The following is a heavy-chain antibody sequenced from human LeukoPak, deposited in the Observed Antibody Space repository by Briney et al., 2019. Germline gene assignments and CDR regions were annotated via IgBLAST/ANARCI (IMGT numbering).Heavy chain of an antibody. Sequence: SETLSLTCAVSGGSISSGGYSWSWLRQPPGKGLEWIGYIYHSGSTYYNPSLKSRVTISVDRSKNQFSLKLSSVTAADTAVYYCARVDFWSGYGVDYWGQGTLVTVSS. D-gene: IGHD3-3*01. V-gene: IGHV4-30-2*01. J-gene: IGHJ4*02. CDR3: ARVDFWSGYGVDY. CDR1: GGSISSGGYS. CDR2: IYHSGST.